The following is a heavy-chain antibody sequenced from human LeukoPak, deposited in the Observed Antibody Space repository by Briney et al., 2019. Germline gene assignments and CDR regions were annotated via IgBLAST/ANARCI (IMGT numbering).Heavy chain of an antibody. CDR1: GYTFTGYY. V-gene: IGHV1-2*02. D-gene: IGHD3-10*01. J-gene: IGHJ3*02. Sequence: ASVKVSCKASGYTFTGYYMHWVRQAPGQGLEWMGWINPNSGGTNYAQKFQGRVTMTRDTSISTAYMELSRLRSDDTAVYYCASRVTMVRGVDDAFDIWGKGQWSPSLQ. CDR2: INPNSGGT. CDR3: ASRVTMVRGVDDAFDI.